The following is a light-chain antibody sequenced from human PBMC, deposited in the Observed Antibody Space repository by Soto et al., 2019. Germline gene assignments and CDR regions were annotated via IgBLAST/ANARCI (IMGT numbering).Light chain of an antibody. CDR1: QSVSSIY. J-gene: IGKJ1*01. CDR3: QQYGNSVWT. V-gene: IGKV3-20*01. CDR2: GAS. Sequence: EIVLTQSPGTLSLSPGERATLSCRASQSVSSIYLAWYQQKPGQAPRLLIYGASTRATGIPDRFSGSGSGTDCTLTISRLEPEDFAMYFCQQYGNSVWTFGQGTKVEIK.